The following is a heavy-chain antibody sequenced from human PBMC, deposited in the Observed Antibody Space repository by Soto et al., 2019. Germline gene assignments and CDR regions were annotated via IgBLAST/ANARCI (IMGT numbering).Heavy chain of an antibody. CDR3: GGSIVVVPAAMPGYMDV. CDR2: IYYSGST. V-gene: IGHV4-59*08. J-gene: IGHJ6*03. CDR1: GGSISSYY. D-gene: IGHD2-2*01. Sequence: SETLSLTCTVSGGSISSYYWSWIRQPPGKGLEWIGYIYYSGSTNYNPSLKSRVTISVDTSKNQFSLKLSSVTAADTAVYYCGGSIVVVPAAMPGYMDVWGKRDHGHRLL.